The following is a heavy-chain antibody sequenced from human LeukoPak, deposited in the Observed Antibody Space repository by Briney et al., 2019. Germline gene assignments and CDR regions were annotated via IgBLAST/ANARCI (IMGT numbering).Heavy chain of an antibody. CDR3: ANTAEDAFDI. D-gene: IGHD5-18*01. J-gene: IGHJ3*02. CDR2: NYYSGST. V-gene: IGHV4-39*07. Sequence: SETLSLTCTVSGASLSSDNYYWGWIRQTPGKGLEWIGCNYYSGSTYYNPSLKSRVTISVDTSKNQFSLKLSSVTAADTAVYYCANTAEDAFDIWGQGTMVTVSS. CDR1: GASLSSDNYY.